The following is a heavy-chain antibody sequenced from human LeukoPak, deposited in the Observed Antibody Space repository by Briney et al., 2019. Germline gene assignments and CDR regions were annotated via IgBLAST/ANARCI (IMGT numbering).Heavy chain of an antibody. CDR2: INSDGSST. D-gene: IGHD6-13*01. J-gene: IGHJ4*03. CDR3: TRGSPGYSNSYYDS. CDR1: GFIFNHYW. Sequence: GGSLRLSCAASGFIFNHYWMNWVRHLPGKGLVWVARINSDGSSTAYAASMKRRFTISRDTTKHSLSLQMNSLIAEGTAVYYCTRGSPGYSNSYYDSWGQGTLVTVSS. V-gene: IGHV3-74*01.